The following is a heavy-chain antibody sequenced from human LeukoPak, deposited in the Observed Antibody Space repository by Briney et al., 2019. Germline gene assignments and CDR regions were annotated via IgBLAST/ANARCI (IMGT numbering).Heavy chain of an antibody. J-gene: IGHJ4*02. CDR1: GFTFSSYS. V-gene: IGHV3-21*01. CDR3: ARDLSIVATGDY. Sequence: GGSLSLSCAASGFTFSSYSMNWVRQAPGKGLEWVSSISSSSSYIYYADSVKGRFTISRDNAKNSLYLQMNSLRAEDTAVYYCARDLSIVATGDYWGQGTLVTVSS. CDR2: ISSSSSYI. D-gene: IGHD5-12*01.